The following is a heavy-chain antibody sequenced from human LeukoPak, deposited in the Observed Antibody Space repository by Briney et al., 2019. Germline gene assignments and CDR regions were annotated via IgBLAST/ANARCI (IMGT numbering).Heavy chain of an antibody. CDR2: ISSSSSYI. CDR3: TRHGRILTGYANKYYYYMDV. Sequence: GGSLRLSCAASGFTLSSYGMHWVRQAPGKGLEWVSSISSSSSYIYYADSVKGRFTSSRDNARNSLYLQMNSLRAEDTAVYYCTRHGRILTGYANKYYYYMDVWGKGTTVTISS. D-gene: IGHD3-9*01. V-gene: IGHV3-21*01. J-gene: IGHJ6*03. CDR1: GFTLSSYG.